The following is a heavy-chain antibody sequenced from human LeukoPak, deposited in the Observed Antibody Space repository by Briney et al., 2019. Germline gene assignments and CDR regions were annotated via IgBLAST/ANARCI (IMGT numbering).Heavy chain of an antibody. Sequence: SETLSLTCTVSGGSISSYYWSWIRQPPGKGLEWIGYIYYSGSTNYNPSLKSRVTIPVDTSKNQFSLKLSSVTAADTAVYYCARVSPIIVVVPAANIGFDPWGRGTLVTVSS. D-gene: IGHD2-2*01. J-gene: IGHJ5*02. V-gene: IGHV4-59*01. CDR1: GGSISSYY. CDR3: ARVSPIIVVVPAANIGFDP. CDR2: IYYSGST.